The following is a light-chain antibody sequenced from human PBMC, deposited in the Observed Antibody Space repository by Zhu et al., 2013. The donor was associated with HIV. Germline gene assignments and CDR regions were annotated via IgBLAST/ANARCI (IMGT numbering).Light chain of an antibody. Sequence: DIVLTQSPGTLSLSPGERATLSCRASQSLSSSFLAWYQQKPGQAPRLLMYGASTRGTGIPDRFSGSGSGTDFSLSISRLEPEDFAVYYCHQYGFSPRTFGQGTKVEFK. J-gene: IGKJ1*01. V-gene: IGKV3-20*01. CDR1: QSLSSSF. CDR2: GAS. CDR3: HQYGFSPRT.